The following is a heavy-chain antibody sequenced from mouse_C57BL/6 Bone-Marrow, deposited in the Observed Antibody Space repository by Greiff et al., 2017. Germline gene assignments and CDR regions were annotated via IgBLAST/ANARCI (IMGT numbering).Heavy chain of an antibody. Sequence: QVQLQQPGPELVKPGASVKLSCKASGYTFTSYWMNWVKQRPGQGLEWIGNINPSDGGTNYNAKFKSKATLTVDTSSSTAYMQLSNLTSQASAVYDFASDYSGSYYYAMDYWGQGTSVTVSS. J-gene: IGHJ4*01. CDR2: INPSDGGT. CDR3: ASDYSGSYYYAMDY. D-gene: IGHD6-1*01. V-gene: IGHV1-53*01. CDR1: GYTFTSYW.